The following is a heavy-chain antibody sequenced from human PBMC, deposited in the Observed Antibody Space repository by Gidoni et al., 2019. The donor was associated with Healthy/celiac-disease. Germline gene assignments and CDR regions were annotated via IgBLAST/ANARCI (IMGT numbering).Heavy chain of an antibody. CDR2: ICGMWCSP. Sequence: EVQLFESGGGLLQPVGYLRLSLAASVFTFSSYAMSSFRQVPGTGLGVSSVICGMWCSPDYADSVRGRFTIPIDNSKNTLYLKMNSLRAEDTAVYYCAKDSNREDVFYGDYGGGSPYFDYWGQGTLVTVSS. CDR1: VFTFSSYA. V-gene: IGHV3-23*01. J-gene: IGHJ4*02. CDR3: AKDSNREDVFYGDYGGGSPYFDY. D-gene: IGHD4-17*01.